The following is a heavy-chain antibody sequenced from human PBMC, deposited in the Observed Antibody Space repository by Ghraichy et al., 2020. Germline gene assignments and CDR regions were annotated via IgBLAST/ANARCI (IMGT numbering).Heavy chain of an antibody. J-gene: IGHJ4*02. CDR3: ARAGSTTYYDFWSGYYPGDY. D-gene: IGHD3-3*01. CDR1: GFTFSSYW. V-gene: IGHV3-74*01. Sequence: LSLTCAASGFTFSSYWMHWVRQAPGKGLVWVSRINSDGSSTSYADSVKGRITISRDNAKNTLFLQMNSLRAEDTAVYYCARAGSTTYYDFWSGYYPGDYWGQGTLVTVSS. CDR2: INSDGSST.